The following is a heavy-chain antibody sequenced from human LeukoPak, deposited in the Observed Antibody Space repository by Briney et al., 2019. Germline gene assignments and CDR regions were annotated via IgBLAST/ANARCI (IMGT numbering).Heavy chain of an antibody. CDR3: ARRNEYFDY. CDR2: ISSGSGAI. CDR1: GFTFSSYS. V-gene: IGHV3-48*01. D-gene: IGHD1-1*01. J-gene: IGHJ4*02. Sequence: GGSLRLSCAASGFTFSSYSMNWVRQAPGKGLEWVSYISSGSGAIHYADSVKGRFTISRDNVKNSLYLQMSSLRAEDTAIYYCARRNEYFDYWGQGTLVTVSS.